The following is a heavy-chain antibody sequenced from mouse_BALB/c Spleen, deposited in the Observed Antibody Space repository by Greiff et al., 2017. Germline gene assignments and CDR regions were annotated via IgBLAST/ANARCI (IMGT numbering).Heavy chain of an antibody. Sequence: EVQRVESGGGLVKPGGSLKLSCAASGFTFSSYTMSWVRQTPEKRLEWVATISSGGSYTYYPDSVKGRFTISRDNAKNTLYLQMSSLKSEDTAMYYCTREANWDGAYWGQGTLVTVSA. J-gene: IGHJ3*01. V-gene: IGHV5-6-4*01. D-gene: IGHD4-1*01. CDR1: GFTFSSYT. CDR2: ISSGGSYT. CDR3: TREANWDGAY.